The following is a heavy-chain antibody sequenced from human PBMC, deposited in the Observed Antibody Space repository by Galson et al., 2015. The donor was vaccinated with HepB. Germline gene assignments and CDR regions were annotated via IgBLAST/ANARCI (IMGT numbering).Heavy chain of an antibody. Sequence: TLSLTCAVSGGSISSGGYYWSWIRQPPGKGLEWIGYIYYSGSTYYNPSLKSRVTISVDTSKNQFSLKLSSVTAADTAVYYCARDVAVAGTFRGMDVWGQGTTVTVSS. J-gene: IGHJ6*02. CDR1: GGSISSGGYY. V-gene: IGHV4-30-4*01. D-gene: IGHD6-19*01. CDR2: IYYSGST. CDR3: ARDVAVAGTFRGMDV.